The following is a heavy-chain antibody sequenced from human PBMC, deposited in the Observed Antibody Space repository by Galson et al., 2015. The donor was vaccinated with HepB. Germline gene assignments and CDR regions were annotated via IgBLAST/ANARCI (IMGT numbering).Heavy chain of an antibody. CDR1: GFTFSRYD. CDR2: ITSNGGRT. CDR3: AKDVIMVSNNPYQLHF. J-gene: IGHJ4*02. D-gene: IGHD2-8*01. Sequence: SLRLSCAASGFTFSRYDMTWVRQAPGKGLEWISSITSNGGRTFYTNSVKGRFTISRDNSRNTVVLQLSSLRPEDTAVYYCAKDVIMVSNNPYQLHFWGQGTLVSVSS. V-gene: IGHV3-23*01.